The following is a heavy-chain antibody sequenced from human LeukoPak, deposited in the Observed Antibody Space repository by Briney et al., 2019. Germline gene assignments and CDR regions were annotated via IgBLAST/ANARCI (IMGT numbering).Heavy chain of an antibody. Sequence: GGSLRLSCAVSGFTFSTYNMNWVRQAPGKGLEWVSSISSSSSYIYYADSVKGRFTISRDNAKNSLYLQMNSLRAEDTAMYYCAMSGYGRQGSSDYWGQGTLVTVSS. CDR3: AMSGYGRQGSSDY. CDR1: GFTFSTYN. V-gene: IGHV3-21*01. CDR2: ISSSSSYI. J-gene: IGHJ4*02. D-gene: IGHD5-12*01.